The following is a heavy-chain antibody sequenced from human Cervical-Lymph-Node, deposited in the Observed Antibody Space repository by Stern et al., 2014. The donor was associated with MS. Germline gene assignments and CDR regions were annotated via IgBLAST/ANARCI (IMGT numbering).Heavy chain of an antibody. J-gene: IGHJ4*02. D-gene: IGHD3-10*01. V-gene: IGHV3-21*06. CDR3: ARGGGVETDY. CDR1: GFTFSYYS. Sequence: EGQLVESGGGLVKPGGSLRLSCAASGFTFSYYSMNWVRQAPGKGLEWVSSISRSTNFIYYADSVKGRFTISRDNANNSLYLQMNSLRVEDTAVYYCARGGGVETDYWGQGTLVTVSS. CDR2: ISRSTNFI.